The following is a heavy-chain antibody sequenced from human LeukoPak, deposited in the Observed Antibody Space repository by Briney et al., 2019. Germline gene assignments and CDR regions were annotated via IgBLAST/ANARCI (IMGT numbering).Heavy chain of an antibody. D-gene: IGHD3-22*01. CDR3: ARAPDGYEAFDI. J-gene: IGHJ3*02. CDR2: IYSGGRT. Sequence: PGGSLRLSCAASGFTVSTVYMTCVRQAPGKGLEWVSVIYSGGRTYYADSVKGRFTTSRDNSKNTLYLQMNSLRAEDTAVYYCARAPDGYEAFDIWGQGTMVTVSS. CDR1: GFTVSTVY. V-gene: IGHV3-66*01.